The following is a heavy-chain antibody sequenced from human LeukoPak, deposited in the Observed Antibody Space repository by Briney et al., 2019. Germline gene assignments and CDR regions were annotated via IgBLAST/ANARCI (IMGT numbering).Heavy chain of an antibody. J-gene: IGHJ4*02. CDR2: ISSVSRT. Sequence: GGSLRLSCAASGFTFSTFARSGFRQAPGKGLEWVSAISSVSRTYYAGSVKGRFAISRDNSENTLFLHMNSLRSEDTAIYYCAKELPGPCWYTVDYWGQGTLVTVSS. CDR1: GFTFSTFA. CDR3: AKELPGPCWYTVDY. V-gene: IGHV3-23*01. D-gene: IGHD6-13*01.